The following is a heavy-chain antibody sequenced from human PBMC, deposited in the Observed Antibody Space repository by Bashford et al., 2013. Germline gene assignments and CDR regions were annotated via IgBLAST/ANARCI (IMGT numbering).Heavy chain of an antibody. J-gene: IGHJ4*02. CDR3: ARDGYCSGGTCSFYYFES. D-gene: IGHD2-15*01. Sequence: VRQAPGKGLEWVAVLWYDGSKKYYADSVKGRFTISRDVSKNTLDLQMSSLRAEDTAVYYCARDGYCSGGTCSFYYFESWGQGTLVTVSS. V-gene: IGHV3-33*01. CDR2: LWYDGSKK.